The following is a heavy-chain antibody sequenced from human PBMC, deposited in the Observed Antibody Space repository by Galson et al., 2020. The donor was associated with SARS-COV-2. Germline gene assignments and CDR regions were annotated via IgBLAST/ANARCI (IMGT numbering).Heavy chain of an antibody. CDR2: IYYSGST. J-gene: IGHJ4*02. V-gene: IGHV4-59*01. D-gene: IGHD3-3*01. CDR1: GGSISSYY. Sequence: SETLSLTCTVSGGSISSYYWSWLRQPPGKGLEWLGYIYYSGSTNYNPSLKSRVTISVDTSKNQFSLKLSSVTAADTAVYYCARAAQTYYDFWSGYYNAPHFDYWGQGTLVAVSS. CDR3: ARAAQTYYDFWSGYYNAPHFDY.